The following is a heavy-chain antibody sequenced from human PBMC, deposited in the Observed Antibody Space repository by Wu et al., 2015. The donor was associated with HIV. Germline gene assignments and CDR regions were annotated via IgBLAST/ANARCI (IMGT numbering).Heavy chain of an antibody. V-gene: IGHV1-2*02. CDR3: ARDKNPTVFDF. CDR1: GYTLTSYY. J-gene: IGHJ4*02. CDR2: VNPNTGAT. Sequence: QGQLLQSEAEVARPGASMKISCRASGYTLTSYYIHWVRRTPGQGLEWMGCVNPNTGATHYAQSFKGRVTVTSDTSISTTYMKLTNLRSDDTAVYYCARDKNPTVFDFWGQGTLVTVSS.